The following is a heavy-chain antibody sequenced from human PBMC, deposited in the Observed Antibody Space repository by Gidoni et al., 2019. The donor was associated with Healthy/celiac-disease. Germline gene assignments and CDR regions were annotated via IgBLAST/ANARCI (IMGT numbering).Heavy chain of an antibody. CDR3: ARDSARGDIVATIEGEFDY. CDR2: ISSSRRYI. CDR1: GFTFSSYS. J-gene: IGHJ4*02. V-gene: IGHV3-21*01. Sequence: EVQLVESGGGLVKPGGSLRLSCAASGFTFSSYSMNWVRQAPGKGLEWVSSISSSRRYIYYADSVKGRFTISRDNAKNSLYLQMNSLRAEDTAVYYCARDSARGDIVATIEGEFDYWGQGTLVTVSS. D-gene: IGHD5-12*01.